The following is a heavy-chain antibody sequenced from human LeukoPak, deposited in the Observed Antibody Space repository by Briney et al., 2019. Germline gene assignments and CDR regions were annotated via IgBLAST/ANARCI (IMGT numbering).Heavy chain of an antibody. D-gene: IGHD4-17*01. Sequence: PGGSLRLSCAASGFSFISYGMHWVRQAPGKGLEWVGVISDDGRRKDYADSVRGRFTISRDNSKDTLYLQMNSLRAEDTAVYYCAKRPSDYGDYVIYFDYWGQGTLVTVSS. CDR2: ISDDGRRK. CDR3: AKRPSDYGDYVIYFDY. J-gene: IGHJ4*02. CDR1: GFSFISYG. V-gene: IGHV3-30*18.